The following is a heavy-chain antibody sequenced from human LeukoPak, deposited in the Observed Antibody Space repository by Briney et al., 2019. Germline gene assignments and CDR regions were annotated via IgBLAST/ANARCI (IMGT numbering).Heavy chain of an antibody. J-gene: IGHJ4*02. CDR1: GGSFSGYY. D-gene: IGHD3-10*01. CDR2: IYYSGST. V-gene: IGHV4-34*01. CDR3: ARHFGILWFGELLGSYDY. Sequence: SETLSLTCAVYGGSFSGYYWSWIRQPPGKGLEWIGSIYYSGSTYYNPSLKSRVTISVDTSKNQFSLKLSSVTAADTAVYYCARHFGILWFGELLGSYDYWGQGTLVTVSS.